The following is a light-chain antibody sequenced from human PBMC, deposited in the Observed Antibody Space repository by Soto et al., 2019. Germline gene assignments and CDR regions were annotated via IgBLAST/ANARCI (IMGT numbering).Light chain of an antibody. CDR3: CSYAGTTTDV. V-gene: IGLV2-23*02. CDR1: RSDVGSYNL. J-gene: IGLJ1*01. Sequence: QSALTQPASVSGSPGQSITISCTGTRSDVGSYNLVSWYQQHPGKAPKLMIYEVSERPSGVSNRFSGSKSGNTASLTISGLQAEDEADYYCCSYAGTTTDVFGTGTKVTVL. CDR2: EVS.